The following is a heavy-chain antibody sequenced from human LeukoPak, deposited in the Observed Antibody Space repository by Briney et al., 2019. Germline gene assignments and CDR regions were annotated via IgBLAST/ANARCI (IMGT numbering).Heavy chain of an antibody. J-gene: IGHJ4*02. Sequence: SETLSLTCAVYGGSFSGYYWSWLRQPPGKGLEWIGEINHSGSTNYNPSLKSRVTISVDTSKNQFSLKLSSVTAADTAVYYCARRRRWYGVDYWGQGTLVTVSS. CDR3: ARRRRWYGVDY. CDR2: INHSGST. CDR1: GGSFSGYY. V-gene: IGHV4-34*01. D-gene: IGHD6-13*01.